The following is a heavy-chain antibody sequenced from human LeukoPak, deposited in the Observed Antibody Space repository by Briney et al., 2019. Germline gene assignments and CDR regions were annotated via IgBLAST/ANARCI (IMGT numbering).Heavy chain of an antibody. CDR1: GFTFSSYA. Sequence: PGGSLRLSCAASGFTFSSYAMSWVRQAPGEGLEWVSAISGSGGSTYYADSVKGRFTISRDNSKNTLYLQMNSLRAEDTAVYYCAKSRYNYYGSGSTIDYWGQGTLVTVSS. D-gene: IGHD3-10*01. V-gene: IGHV3-23*01. CDR3: AKSRYNYYGSGSTIDY. J-gene: IGHJ4*02. CDR2: ISGSGGST.